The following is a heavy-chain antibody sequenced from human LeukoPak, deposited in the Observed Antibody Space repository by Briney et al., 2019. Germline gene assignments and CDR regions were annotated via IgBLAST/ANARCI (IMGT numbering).Heavy chain of an antibody. V-gene: IGHV3-30-3*01. CDR3: AKDRAVAGKNPLYWYYYGMDV. J-gene: IGHJ6*02. CDR1: GFTFSSYA. CDR2: ISYDGSDK. Sequence: GGSLRLSCAASGFTFSSYAMHWVRQAPGKGLEWVAVISYDGSDKYYADSVKGRFTISRDNSKNSLYLQMNSLRTEDTALYYCAKDRAVAGKNPLYWYYYGMDVWGQGTTVTVSS. D-gene: IGHD6-19*01.